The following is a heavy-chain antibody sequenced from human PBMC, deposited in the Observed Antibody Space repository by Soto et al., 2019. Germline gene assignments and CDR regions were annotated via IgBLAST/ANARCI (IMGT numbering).Heavy chain of an antibody. V-gene: IGHV4-31*03. CDR2: IYYRGST. D-gene: IGHD3-10*01. J-gene: IGHJ6*02. CDR3: ASSSFLRSGALFHGLDV. Sequence: SETLSLTCTVSGGSISSGGYYWSWIRQHPGKGLEWIGYIYYRGSTYYNPSLKSRVTISVDMSKSQFSLKLTSVTAEDTALYFCASSSFLRSGALFHGLDVWGQGTTVT. CDR1: GGSISSGGYY.